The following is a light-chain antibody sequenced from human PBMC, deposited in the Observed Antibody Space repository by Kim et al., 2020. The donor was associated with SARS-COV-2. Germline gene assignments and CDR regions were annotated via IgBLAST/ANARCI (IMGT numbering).Light chain of an antibody. V-gene: IGKV1-8*01. CDR1: QGISSY. CDR2: AAS. Sequence: AIRITQSPSSLSASTGDRVTITCRASQGISSYLAWYQQKPGKAPKLLIYAASTLQSGVPSRFSGSGSGTDFTLTFSCLQSEDFATYYCKQYYSYPYTFGQGTKLEI. J-gene: IGKJ2*01. CDR3: KQYYSYPYT.